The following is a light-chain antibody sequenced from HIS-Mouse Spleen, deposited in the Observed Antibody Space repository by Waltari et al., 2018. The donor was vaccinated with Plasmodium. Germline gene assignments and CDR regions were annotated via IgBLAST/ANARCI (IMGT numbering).Light chain of an antibody. CDR2: DAS. CDR1: QSVSSY. V-gene: IGKV3-11*01. Sequence: IVLTQSPATLSLSPGERATLSCRASQSVSSYLAWYQQKPGQAPRLLIYDASNRATGIPARFSGSGSGTDFILTISSLEPEDCAVYYCQQRSNWLTFGGGTKVEIK. J-gene: IGKJ4*01. CDR3: QQRSNWLT.